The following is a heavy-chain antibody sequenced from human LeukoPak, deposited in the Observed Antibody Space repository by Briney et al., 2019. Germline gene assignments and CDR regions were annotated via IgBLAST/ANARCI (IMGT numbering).Heavy chain of an antibody. CDR1: GFTFSGSA. V-gene: IGHV3-73*01. Sequence: GGSLRLSCAASGFTFSGSAMHWVRQASGKGLEWVGRIRSKANSYVTAYAASVKGRFTISRDDSKNTAYLQMNSLKTEDTAVYYCTGLSGSSGYYYFDYWGQGTLVTVSS. J-gene: IGHJ4*02. CDR3: TGLSGSSGYYYFDY. CDR2: IRSKANSYVT. D-gene: IGHD3-22*01.